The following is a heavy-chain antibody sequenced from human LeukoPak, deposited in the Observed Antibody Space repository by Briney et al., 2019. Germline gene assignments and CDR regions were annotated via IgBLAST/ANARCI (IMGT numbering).Heavy chain of an antibody. CDR2: INYSGYT. CDR1: GGSVSSGDNY. Sequence: PSETLSLTCTVSGGSVSSGDNYWNWIRQSPGKGLEWIGKINYSGYTYYNPSLKSRVIISLNTSNNHFSLKLSSVTAADTAVYYCARSEGYCNGDNCYSNDAFHIWGQGTMVTVSS. CDR3: ARSEGYCNGDNCYSNDAFHI. V-gene: IGHV4-30-4*01. D-gene: IGHD2-15*01. J-gene: IGHJ3*02.